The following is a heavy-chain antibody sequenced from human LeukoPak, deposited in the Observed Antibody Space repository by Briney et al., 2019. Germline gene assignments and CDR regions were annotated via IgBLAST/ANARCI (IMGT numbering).Heavy chain of an antibody. CDR1: GFTFSSYS. D-gene: IGHD3-22*01. CDR2: ISSSSSYI. J-gene: IGHJ3*02. CDR3: ASEVIVVVITNGAFDI. Sequence: GGSLRLSCAASGFTFSSYSMNWVRQAPGKGLEWVSSISSSSSYIYYADSVKGRFTISRDNAKNSLYLQMNGLRAEDTAVYYCASEVIVVVITNGAFDIWGQGTMVTVSS. V-gene: IGHV3-21*01.